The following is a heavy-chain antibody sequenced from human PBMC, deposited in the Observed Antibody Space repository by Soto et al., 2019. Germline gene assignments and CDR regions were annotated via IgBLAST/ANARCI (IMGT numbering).Heavy chain of an antibody. CDR1: GGSFSGYY. CDR3: AREKITGVFDY. V-gene: IGHV4-34*01. Sequence: VQLQQWGAGLLKPSETLSLTCAVYGGSFSGYYWTWIRQPPGTGLEWIGEINHSGSTNYNPSLKSRVTIAVDTSKNQFSLKLTSLTAADTAVYSCAREKITGVFDYWGQGTLVTVSS. D-gene: IGHD7-27*01. CDR2: INHSGST. J-gene: IGHJ4*02.